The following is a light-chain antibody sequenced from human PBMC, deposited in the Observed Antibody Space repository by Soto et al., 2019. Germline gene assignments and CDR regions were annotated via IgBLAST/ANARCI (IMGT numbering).Light chain of an antibody. Sequence: QSALTQPASVSGSPGQSITIYCTGTSSDVGGYNYVSWYQQHPGKAPKLMIYDVNNRPSGVSNRFSGSKSGNMASLTISGLQAEDEADYYCSSYTGSSTYAVFGEGTKVTVL. CDR3: SSYTGSSTYAV. CDR1: SSDVGGYNY. CDR2: DVN. V-gene: IGLV2-14*01. J-gene: IGLJ2*01.